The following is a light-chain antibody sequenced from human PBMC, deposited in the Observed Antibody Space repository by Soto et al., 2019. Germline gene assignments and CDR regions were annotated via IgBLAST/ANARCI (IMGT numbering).Light chain of an antibody. Sequence: EVLLTQSPATLSLSPGDRATLSCRASQGVSNDYVAWVQQRPGQTPRLLIYSVSSRATGIPDRFSGSGSGTDFTLTISSLEPEDFALYYCQQRNNWPPITFGQGTRLEIK. V-gene: IGKV3D-20*02. J-gene: IGKJ5*01. CDR1: QGVSND. CDR2: SVS. CDR3: QQRNNWPPIT.